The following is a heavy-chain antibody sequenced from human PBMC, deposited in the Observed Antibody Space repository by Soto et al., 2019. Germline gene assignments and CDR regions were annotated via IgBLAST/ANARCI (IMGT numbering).Heavy chain of an antibody. D-gene: IGHD3-3*01. CDR1: GFTFSDYY. CDR2: ISSSGSTI. Sequence: GGSLRLSCAASGFTFSDYYMSWIRQAPGKGLEWVSYISSSGSTIYYADSVKGRFTISRDNAKNSLYLQMNSLRAEDTAVYYCARDQPFGVVIYHYYYYMDVWGKGTTVTVSS. J-gene: IGHJ6*03. V-gene: IGHV3-11*01. CDR3: ARDQPFGVVIYHYYYYMDV.